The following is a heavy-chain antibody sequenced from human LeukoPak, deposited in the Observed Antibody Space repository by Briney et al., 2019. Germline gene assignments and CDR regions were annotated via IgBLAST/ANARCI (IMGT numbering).Heavy chain of an antibody. D-gene: IGHD3-3*01. Sequence: SETLSLTCAVYGGSFSDYYWSWIRQPPGKGLEWIGSIYYSGSTYYNPSLKSRVTISVDTSKNQFSLKLSSVTAADTAVYYCARDPDFWSGYYNFDYWGQGTLVTVSS. J-gene: IGHJ4*02. V-gene: IGHV4-34*01. CDR1: GGSFSDYY. CDR2: IYYSGST. CDR3: ARDPDFWSGYYNFDY.